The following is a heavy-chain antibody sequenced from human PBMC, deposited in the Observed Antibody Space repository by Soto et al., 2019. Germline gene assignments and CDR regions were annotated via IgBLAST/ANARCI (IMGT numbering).Heavy chain of an antibody. CDR3: ASGSTTVVTPHYYYGMDV. V-gene: IGHV3-33*01. Sequence: QVQLVESGGGVVQPGRSLRLSCAASGFPFSDYGMHWVRQAPGKGLEWVAVIWYDGSHKYYADSVKGRFTISRDNSKNTLYLKMNSLTAEDTAVYYCASGSTTVVTPHYYYGMDVWGQGTTVTVSS. CDR2: IWYDGSHK. CDR1: GFPFSDYG. D-gene: IGHD4-17*01. J-gene: IGHJ6*02.